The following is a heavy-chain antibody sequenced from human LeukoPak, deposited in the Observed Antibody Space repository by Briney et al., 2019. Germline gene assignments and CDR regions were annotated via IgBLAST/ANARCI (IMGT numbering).Heavy chain of an antibody. V-gene: IGHV3-23*01. Sequence: GGSLRLSCAASGFTFSSYEMNWVRQAPGKGLEWVSAISGSGGSTYYADSVKGRFTISRDNSKNTLYLQMNSLRAEDTAVYYCAKMVHAYYYYMDVWGKGTTVTVSS. CDR3: AKMVHAYYYYMDV. CDR1: GFTFSSYE. J-gene: IGHJ6*03. CDR2: ISGSGGST. D-gene: IGHD4/OR15-4a*01.